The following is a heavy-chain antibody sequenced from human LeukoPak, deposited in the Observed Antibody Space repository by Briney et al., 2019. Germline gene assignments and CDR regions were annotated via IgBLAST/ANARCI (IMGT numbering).Heavy chain of an antibody. CDR3: ARFGYQGTWDAFDI. CDR2: IYYSGST. Sequence: SETLSLTCTVSGGSLSSYYWSWIRQPPGKGLEWIGYIYYSGSTNYNPSLKSRVTISVDTSRKQFSLKLSSVTAADTAVYYCARFGYQGTWDAFDIWGQGTMVTVSS. CDR1: GGSLSSYY. J-gene: IGHJ3*02. D-gene: IGHD3-22*01. V-gene: IGHV4-59*01.